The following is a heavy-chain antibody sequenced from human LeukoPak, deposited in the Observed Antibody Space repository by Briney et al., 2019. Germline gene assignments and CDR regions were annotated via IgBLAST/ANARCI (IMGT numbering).Heavy chain of an antibody. D-gene: IGHD6-19*01. CDR1: GYTFTGYY. V-gene: IGHV1-2*02. CDR2: INPNSGGT. J-gene: IGHJ4*02. CDR3: ATAWGRWLAGNDY. Sequence: ASVKASCKASGYTFTGYYIHWVRQAPGQGLEWMGWINPNSGGTNYAQKFQGRVTMTRDTSISTAYMELSRLRSDDTAMYYCATAWGRWLAGNDYWGQGTLVTVSS.